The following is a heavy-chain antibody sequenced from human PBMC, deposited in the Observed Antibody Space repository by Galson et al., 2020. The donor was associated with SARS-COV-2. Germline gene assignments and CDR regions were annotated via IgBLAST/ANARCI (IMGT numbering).Heavy chain of an antibody. CDR2: ISSSSSYI. D-gene: IGHD3-22*01. J-gene: IGHJ3*02. CDR1: GFTFSSYS. Sequence: NSGGSLRLSCAASGFTFSSYSMNWVRQAPGKGLEWVSSISSSSSYIYYADSVKGRFTISRDNAKNSLYLQMNSLRAEDTAVYYCARAKPFRYYYDSSGQSFDIWGQGTMVTVSS. V-gene: IGHV3-21*01. CDR3: ARAKPFRYYYDSSGQSFDI.